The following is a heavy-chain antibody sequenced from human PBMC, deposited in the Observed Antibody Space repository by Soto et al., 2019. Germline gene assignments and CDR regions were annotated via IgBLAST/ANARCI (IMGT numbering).Heavy chain of an antibody. Sequence: AAVKVSCKVSGYTLTELSMHWGRQAPGKGREWMGGFDPGDGETSYAQKFQGRVTMTEATSTDTAYLELRSLRSEDTAVYFCATRLLSGYDLGDYWGQGTLVTVAS. J-gene: IGHJ4*02. D-gene: IGHD5-12*01. CDR2: FDPGDGET. CDR1: GYTLTELS. CDR3: ATRLLSGYDLGDY. V-gene: IGHV1-24*01.